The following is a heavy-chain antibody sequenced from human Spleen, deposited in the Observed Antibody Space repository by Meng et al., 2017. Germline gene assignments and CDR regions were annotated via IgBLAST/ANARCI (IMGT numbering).Heavy chain of an antibody. Sequence: GESLKISCAASGFTFSDYYMNWIRQAPGKGLEWVSHISSSGSTIYYADSVKGRFTISRDNAKNSLYLQMNSLRAEDTAVYYCASNDSSGKPEGYWGQGTLVTVSS. J-gene: IGHJ4*02. V-gene: IGHV3-11*04. D-gene: IGHD3-22*01. CDR1: GFTFSDYY. CDR3: ASNDSSGKPEGY. CDR2: ISSSGSTI.